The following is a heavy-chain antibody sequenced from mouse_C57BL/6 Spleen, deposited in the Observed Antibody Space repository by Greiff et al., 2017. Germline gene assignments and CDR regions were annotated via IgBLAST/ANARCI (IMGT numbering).Heavy chain of an antibody. J-gene: IGHJ3*01. CDR1: GYTFTSYW. CDR2: FDPSDSYT. CDR3: ASGVITTAPWFAY. D-gene: IGHD1-1*01. V-gene: IGHV1-69*01. Sequence: VQLQQPGAELVMPGASVKLSCKASGYTFTSYWMHWVKQRPGQGLEWIGEFDPSDSYTNYNQKFKGKSTLTVDKSSSTAYMQLSSLTSEDSAVYYCASGVITTAPWFAYWGQGTLVTVSA.